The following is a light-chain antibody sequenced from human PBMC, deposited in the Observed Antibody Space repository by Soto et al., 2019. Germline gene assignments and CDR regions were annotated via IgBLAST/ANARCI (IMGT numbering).Light chain of an antibody. CDR3: QQYGSSPLT. CDR2: GAS. J-gene: IGKJ4*01. V-gene: IGKV3-20*01. CDR1: QSVNNNY. Sequence: EIVLTQSPGTLSLSPGERVTLSCRASQSVNNNYLAWYQQKPGQAPRLLISGASSRATGIPDRFNGSGSGTDFTLTISRLEPEDCAVYYCQQYGSSPLTFGGGTKVEIK.